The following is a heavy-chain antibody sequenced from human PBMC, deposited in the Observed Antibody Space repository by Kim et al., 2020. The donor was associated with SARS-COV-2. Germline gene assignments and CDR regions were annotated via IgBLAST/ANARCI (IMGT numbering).Heavy chain of an antibody. Sequence: SVKVSCKASGGTFSSYAISWVRQAPGQGLEWMGRIIPILGIANYAQKFQGRVTITADKSTSTAYMELSSLRSEDTAVYYCARGAHYYYDSSGYLDYWGQGTLVTVSS. CDR1: GGTFSSYA. CDR3: ARGAHYYYDSSGYLDY. V-gene: IGHV1-69*04. D-gene: IGHD3-22*01. CDR2: IIPILGIA. J-gene: IGHJ4*02.